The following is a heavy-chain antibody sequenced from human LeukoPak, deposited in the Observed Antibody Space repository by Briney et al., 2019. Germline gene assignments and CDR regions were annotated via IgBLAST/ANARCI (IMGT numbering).Heavy chain of an antibody. CDR2: ISGRGDSV. D-gene: IGHD3-16*01. CDR3: GGGGGAFDI. CDR1: GFTFSSYW. V-gene: IGHV3-48*01. Sequence: PGGSLRLSCAASGFTFSSYWMSWARQAPGKGLEWISYISGRGDSVYYAYSVQGRFTISRDNGKNSLYLQMNSLRAEDTAVYYWGGGGGAFDIWGQGTMVTVSS. J-gene: IGHJ3*02.